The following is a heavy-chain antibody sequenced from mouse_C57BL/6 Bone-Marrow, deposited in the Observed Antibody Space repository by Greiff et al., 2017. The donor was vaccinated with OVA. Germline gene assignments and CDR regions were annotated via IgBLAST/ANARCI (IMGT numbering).Heavy chain of an antibody. J-gene: IGHJ2*01. CDR3: TREGGLGRDFDY. CDR2: ISSGGDYI. Sequence: EVKVVESGEGLVKPGGSLKLSCAASGFTFSSYAMSWVRQTPEKRLEWVAYISSGGDYIYYADTVKGRFTISRDNARNTLYLQMSSLKSEDTAMYYCTREGGLGRDFDYWGQGTTLTVSS. V-gene: IGHV5-9-1*02. CDR1: GFTFSSYA. D-gene: IGHD4-1*01.